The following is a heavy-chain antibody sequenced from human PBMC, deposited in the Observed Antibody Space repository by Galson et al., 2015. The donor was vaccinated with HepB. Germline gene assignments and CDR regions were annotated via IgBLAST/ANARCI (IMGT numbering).Heavy chain of an antibody. CDR2: VSHDESKK. J-gene: IGHJ6*02. CDR1: GFSFSMFG. CDR3: ARPNKRNGSSWSDYYYYSMDV. Sequence: SLRLSCAASGFSFSMFGLQWVRQAPGKGLEWVASVSHDESKKYQADLVKGRFTISRDNSNNTLVLQMNSLRSEDTATYYCARPNKRNGSSWSDYYYYSMDVWGQGTTFTVSS. D-gene: IGHD2-15*01. V-gene: IGHV3-30-3*01.